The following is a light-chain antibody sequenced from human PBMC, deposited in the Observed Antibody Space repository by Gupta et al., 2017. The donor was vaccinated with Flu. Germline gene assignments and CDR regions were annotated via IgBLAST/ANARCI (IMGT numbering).Light chain of an antibody. CDR1: SNDIGGFNL. CDR2: EVN. J-gene: IGLJ3*02. V-gene: IGLV2-23*02. Sequence: QSALTQPASESGSPGQSITISCSGSSNDIGGFNLVSWYQQHPGKAPKLIIYEVNKRPSGVVHRFSGSKSGSTASLTISGLQADDEADYYCCSYANTNTWVFGGGTKLAVL. CDR3: CSYANTNTWV.